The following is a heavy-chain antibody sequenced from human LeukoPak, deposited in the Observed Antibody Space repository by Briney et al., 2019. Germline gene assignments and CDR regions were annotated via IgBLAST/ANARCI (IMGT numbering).Heavy chain of an antibody. CDR2: ISERGGST. J-gene: IGHJ6*03. Sequence: PGGSLRLSCVVSGITLSNYGMSWVRQAPGKGLEWVSGISERGGSTNYADSVKGRFTISRDNSKNTLYLQMNSLRAEDTAVYYCAKIALELYYYYYMDVWGKGTTVTVSS. D-gene: IGHD1-7*01. V-gene: IGHV3-23*01. CDR1: GITLSNYG. CDR3: AKIALELYYYYYMDV.